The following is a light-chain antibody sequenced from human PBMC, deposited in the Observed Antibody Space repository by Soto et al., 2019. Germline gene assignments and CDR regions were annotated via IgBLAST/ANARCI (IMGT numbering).Light chain of an antibody. CDR3: QQAASFPWT. CDR1: QDINNW. V-gene: IGKV1D-12*01. Sequence: DIQMTQSPSSVSASLGDRVIITCRASQDINNWLVWYQQKPGKAPKLLSFATSSLQSGVPSRFGGNRSGTDFTLTISSLRPEDFATYYCQQAASFPWTFGQGTKVEIK. J-gene: IGKJ1*01. CDR2: ATS.